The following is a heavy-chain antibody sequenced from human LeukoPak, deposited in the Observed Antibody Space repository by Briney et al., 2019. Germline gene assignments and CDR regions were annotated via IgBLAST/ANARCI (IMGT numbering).Heavy chain of an antibody. CDR1: GYTFTAYC. Sequence: GGSVKVPCRALGYTFTAYCMHWVRQSPGQGLEWLGWINLISGGTNYAQKFQGRVTMHRDTSISTAYMELSRLRSDDTAVYSCARGGYSSSSPYLDFYYGMDVWGEGALCTVSS. CDR2: INLISGGT. D-gene: IGHD6-13*01. V-gene: IGHV1-2*02. CDR3: ARGGYSSSSPYLDFYYGMDV. J-gene: IGHJ6*04.